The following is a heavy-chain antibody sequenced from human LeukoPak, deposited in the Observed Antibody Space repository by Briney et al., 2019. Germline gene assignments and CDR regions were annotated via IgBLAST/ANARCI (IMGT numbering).Heavy chain of an antibody. V-gene: IGHV4-59*01. CDR3: ARYRYGSGSYYKSYGMDV. CDR1: GGSISSYY. CDR2: IYYSGST. J-gene: IGHJ6*04. D-gene: IGHD3-10*01. Sequence: MPSETLSLTCTVSGGSISSYYWSWIRQPPGKGLEWIGYIYYSGSTNYNPSLKSRVTISVDTSKNQFFLKLSSVTAADTAVYYCARYRYGSGSYYKSYGMDVWGKGTTVTVSS.